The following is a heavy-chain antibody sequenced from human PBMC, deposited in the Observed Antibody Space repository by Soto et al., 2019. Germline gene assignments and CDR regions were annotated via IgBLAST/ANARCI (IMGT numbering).Heavy chain of an antibody. CDR3: ARDPRRDYYDSSGYYMAYAFDI. J-gene: IGHJ3*02. Sequence: QVQLQESGPGLVKPSETLSLTCTVSGGSISSYYWSWIRQPPGKGLEWIGYIYYSGSTNYNPSLKSRVTISVDTSKNQFSLKLSSVTAADTAVYYCARDPRRDYYDSSGYYMAYAFDIWGQGTMVTVSS. CDR2: IYYSGST. CDR1: GGSISSYY. V-gene: IGHV4-59*01. D-gene: IGHD3-22*01.